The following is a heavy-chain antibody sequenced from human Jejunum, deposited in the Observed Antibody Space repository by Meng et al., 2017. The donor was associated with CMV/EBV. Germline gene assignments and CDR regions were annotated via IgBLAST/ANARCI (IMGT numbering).Heavy chain of an antibody. J-gene: IGHJ5*02. CDR1: GGSVSSGSYV. CDR3: ARGWGWFDP. CDR2: IYYSGST. Sequence: LPCTVSGGSVSSGSYVWSWIRQPPGKGLEWIGYIYYSGSTSYNPSLKSRVTISIDTSNNQLSLKLSSVTAADTAVYYCARGWGWFDPWGQGTLVTVSS. V-gene: IGHV4-61*01. D-gene: IGHD3-16*01.